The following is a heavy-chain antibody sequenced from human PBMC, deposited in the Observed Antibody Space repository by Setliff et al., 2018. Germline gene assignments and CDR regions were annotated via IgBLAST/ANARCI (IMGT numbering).Heavy chain of an antibody. D-gene: IGHD1-26*01. CDR2: ISPYNGDT. CDR3: ARSPPNRGVGQGHHMDV. CDR1: GYIFNTFG. J-gene: IGHJ6*03. Sequence: ASMKVSCKASGYIFNTFGISWVRRAPGQGLEWIGWISPYNGDTKYAQKLQDRVTMTIDTSTSTAYVEVRSLRSDDTALYYCARSPPNRGVGQGHHMDVWGKGTSVTVSS. V-gene: IGHV1-18*01.